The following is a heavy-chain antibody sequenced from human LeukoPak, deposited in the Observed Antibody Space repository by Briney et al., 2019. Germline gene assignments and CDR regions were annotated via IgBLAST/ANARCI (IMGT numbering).Heavy chain of an antibody. CDR1: GGTFSSYA. V-gene: IGHV1-46*01. D-gene: IGHD4-11*01. J-gene: IGHJ5*02. CDR3: ARDPIPETTVTNWFDP. CDR2: INPSGGST. Sequence: ASVKVSCKASGGTFSSYAISWVRQAPGQGLEWMGIINPSGGSTSYAQKFQGRVTMTRDTSTSTVYMELSSLRSEDTAVYYCARDPIPETTVTNWFDPWGQGTLVTVSS.